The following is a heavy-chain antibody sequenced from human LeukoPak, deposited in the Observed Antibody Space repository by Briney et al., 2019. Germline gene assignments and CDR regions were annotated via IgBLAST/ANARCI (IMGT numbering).Heavy chain of an antibody. CDR1: GGSTSSDY. CDR2: VYNSGDT. J-gene: IGHJ6*02. Sequence: PSETLSLTCTVSGGSTSSDYWSWIRQSPGKGLEWVGYVYNSGDTGKNPSLKSRVTILLDTSKNQCSLKLTSVSAADTAVYYCARVLRWWYAIPGYYYYYGMDVWGQGTTVTVSS. D-gene: IGHD2-8*01. CDR3: ARVLRWWYAIPGYYYYYGMDV. V-gene: IGHV4-59*08.